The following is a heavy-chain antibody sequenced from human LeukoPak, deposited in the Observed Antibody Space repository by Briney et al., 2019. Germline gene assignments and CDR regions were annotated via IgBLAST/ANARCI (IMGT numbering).Heavy chain of an antibody. Sequence: PSETLSLMCSVYGGSFSDYVWSWIRQPPGKGLEWIGEIDDGGNTNYNPSLMSRVLVSMEKSKKQFSLVMRSVTAADTAVYYCARFSRITWGDWGYAFDLWGQGTTVVVSS. V-gene: IGHV4-34*01. J-gene: IGHJ3*01. CDR3: ARFSRITWGDWGYAFDL. D-gene: IGHD2-21*02. CDR1: GGSFSDYV. CDR2: IDDGGNT.